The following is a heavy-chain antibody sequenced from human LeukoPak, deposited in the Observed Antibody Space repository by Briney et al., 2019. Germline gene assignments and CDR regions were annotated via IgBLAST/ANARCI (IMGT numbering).Heavy chain of an antibody. D-gene: IGHD1-26*01. CDR2: ITGSGDDA. CDR1: GFTFSNYG. V-gene: IGHV3-23*01. J-gene: IGHJ4*02. Sequence: PGGSLRLSCAASGFTFSNYGMSWLRQAPGEGLEWVSAITGSGDDAYYADSVHGRFTMSRDNSKSTLYLQMNSLRVEDTALYYCAKESTGSSPDYWGQGTLVTVSS. CDR3: AKESTGSSPDY.